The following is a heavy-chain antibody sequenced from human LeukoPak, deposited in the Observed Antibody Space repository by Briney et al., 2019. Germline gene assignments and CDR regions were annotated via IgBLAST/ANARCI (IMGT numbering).Heavy chain of an antibody. J-gene: IGHJ5*02. D-gene: IGHD2-2*01. CDR2: INARGDT. CDR1: GWSFNDYY. Sequence: PSETLSLTCAVYGWSFNDYYWNWIRQPPGKGLEWIGEINARGDTNFNPSFKSRVTISVDTSKSQFSLRLTSMIAADTAVYYCARGQVPAARGYNWFDPWGQGTLVTVSS. V-gene: IGHV4-34*01. CDR3: ARGQVPAARGYNWFDP.